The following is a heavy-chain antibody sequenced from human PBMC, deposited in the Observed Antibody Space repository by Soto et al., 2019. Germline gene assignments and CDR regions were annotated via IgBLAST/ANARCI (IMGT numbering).Heavy chain of an antibody. CDR2: INPSGGST. J-gene: IGHJ6*02. D-gene: IGHD3-9*01. Sequence: ASVKVSCKASGYTFTSYYMHWVRQAPGQGLEWMGIINPSGGSTSYAQKFQGRVTMTRDTSTSTVYMELSSLRSEDTAVYYCARDTRVYYDILTGYYTYYYYGMDVWGQGTTVTVS. CDR1: GYTFTSYY. V-gene: IGHV1-46*01. CDR3: ARDTRVYYDILTGYYTYYYYGMDV.